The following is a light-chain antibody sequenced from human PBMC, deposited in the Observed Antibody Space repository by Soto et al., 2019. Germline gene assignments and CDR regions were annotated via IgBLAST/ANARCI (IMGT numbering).Light chain of an antibody. V-gene: IGLV4-60*02. CDR1: SGHSSYI. J-gene: IGLJ1*01. Sequence: QPVLTQSSSASASLGSSVSLTCTRSSGHSSYIIAWHQQQPGKAPRYLMKLEGSGSYNKGSGVPDRFSGSSSGADRYLTISNLQFEDEADYYCETWDSNTYVFGTGTKLTVL. CDR2: LEGSGSY. CDR3: ETWDSNTYV.